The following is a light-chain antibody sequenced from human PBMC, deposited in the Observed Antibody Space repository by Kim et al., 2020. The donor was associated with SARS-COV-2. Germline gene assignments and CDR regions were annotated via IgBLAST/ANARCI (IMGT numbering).Light chain of an antibody. J-gene: IGKJ3*01. CDR3: QQSYSTPHT. V-gene: IGKV1-39*01. Sequence: ASVGDRVTITCRASQSISSYLNWYHHKPGKPPKLLIYAATGLQSGVASRFSGSGSGTDFTLTISSLQPEDFGTYYCQQSYSTPHTFGPGTKVDIK. CDR1: QSISSY. CDR2: AAT.